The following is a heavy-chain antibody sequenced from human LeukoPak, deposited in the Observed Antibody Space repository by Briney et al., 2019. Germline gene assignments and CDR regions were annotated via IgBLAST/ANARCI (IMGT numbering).Heavy chain of an antibody. J-gene: IGHJ5*02. CDR1: GFTFSSNS. D-gene: IGHD3-22*01. Sequence: PGGSLRLSCVASGFTFSSNSMSWVRQAPGKGLEWLSYISGSGSATYYEDSVKGRFTISRDNAKNSLYLQMNSLRAEDTAVYYCARDKPDYYDSSEEGDWFDPWGQGTLVTVSS. CDR2: ISGSGSAT. V-gene: IGHV3-48*01. CDR3: ARDKPDYYDSSEEGDWFDP.